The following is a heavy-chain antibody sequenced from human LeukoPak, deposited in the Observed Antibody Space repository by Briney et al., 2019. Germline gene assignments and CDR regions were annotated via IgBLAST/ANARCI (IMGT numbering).Heavy chain of an antibody. D-gene: IGHD6-13*01. CDR2: ISGSGGST. Sequence: GGSLRLSCAASGFTFSSYAMNWVRQDPGKGLEWVSAISGSGGSTYYADSVKGRFTISRDNSKNTLYLQMNSLRAEDTAVYYCAKPYSSSWSPFDNWGQGTLVTVSS. V-gene: IGHV3-23*01. CDR1: GFTFSSYA. CDR3: AKPYSSSWSPFDN. J-gene: IGHJ4*02.